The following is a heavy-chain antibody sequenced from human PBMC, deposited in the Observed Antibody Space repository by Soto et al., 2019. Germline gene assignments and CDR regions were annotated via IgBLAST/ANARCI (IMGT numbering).Heavy chain of an antibody. CDR1: GYIFTSND. Sequence: QVQFVQSGAEVKEPGDSVKVSCRASGYIFTSNDITWVRQAPGQGLEWMGWIRVRNGDTHYAPKFRGRVTVTRDTSTSTAYMELRSLRSDDTAVYYCARESRTWVDGAIGPGDYWGQGTLVTVSS. V-gene: IGHV1-18*01. CDR2: IRVRNGDT. CDR3: ARESRTWVDGAIGPGDY. J-gene: IGHJ4*02. D-gene: IGHD3-10*01.